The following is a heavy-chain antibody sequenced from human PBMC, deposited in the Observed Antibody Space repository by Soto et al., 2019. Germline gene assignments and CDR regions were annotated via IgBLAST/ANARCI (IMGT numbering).Heavy chain of an antibody. CDR3: ARGLYHSGPRPPYIDY. CDR2: INHSGST. CDR1: GGSISGYY. J-gene: IGHJ4*02. V-gene: IGHV4-34*01. D-gene: IGHD5-12*01. Sequence: QVQLQESGPGLVKPSETLSLTCTVSGGSISGYYWSWIRQPPGKGLEWIGEINHSGSTKYNPSLKSRVTISVDTSKNQFSLKLSSVTAADTAVYYCARGLYHSGPRPPYIDYWGQGTLVTVSS.